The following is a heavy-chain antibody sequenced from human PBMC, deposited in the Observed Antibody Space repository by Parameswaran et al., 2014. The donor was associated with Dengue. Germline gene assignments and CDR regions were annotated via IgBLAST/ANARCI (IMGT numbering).Heavy chain of an antibody. D-gene: IGHD6-13*01. CDR3: ASLPGGAAAGTLSFDY. J-gene: IGHJ4*02. CDR2: IWYDGSNK. Sequence: WIRQPPGKGLEWVAVIWYDGSNKYYADSVKGRFTISRDNSKNTLYLQMNSLRAEDTAVYYCASLPGGAAAGTLSFDYWGQGTLVTVSS. V-gene: IGHV3-33*01.